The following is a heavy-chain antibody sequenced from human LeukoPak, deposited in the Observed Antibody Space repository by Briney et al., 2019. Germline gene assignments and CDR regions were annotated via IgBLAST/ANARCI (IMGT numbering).Heavy chain of an antibody. CDR2: INHSGST. D-gene: IGHD3-10*01. CDR1: GGSFSGYY. Sequence: PSETLSLTCAVYGGSFSGYYWSWIRQPPGKGLEWIGEINHSGSTNYNPSLKSRVTISVDTSKNQFSLKLSSVTAADTAVYYCARGAVVRGPRFYYYMDVWGKGTTVTVSS. V-gene: IGHV4-34*01. CDR3: ARGAVVRGPRFYYYMDV. J-gene: IGHJ6*03.